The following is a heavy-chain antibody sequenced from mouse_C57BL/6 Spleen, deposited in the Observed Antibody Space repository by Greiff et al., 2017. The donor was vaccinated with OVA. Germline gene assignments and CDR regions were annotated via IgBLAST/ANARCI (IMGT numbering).Heavy chain of an antibody. CDR1: GYTFTSYW. J-gene: IGHJ2*01. Sequence: QVQLQQPGAELVKPGASVKLSCKASGYTFTSYWMQWVKQRPGQGLEWIGEIDPSDSYTNYNQKFKGKATLTVDTSSSTAYMQLSSLTSEDSAVYYCASDNYGRYWAQGTTLTVSS. V-gene: IGHV1-50*01. CDR3: ASDNYGRY. D-gene: IGHD1-1*01. CDR2: IDPSDSYT.